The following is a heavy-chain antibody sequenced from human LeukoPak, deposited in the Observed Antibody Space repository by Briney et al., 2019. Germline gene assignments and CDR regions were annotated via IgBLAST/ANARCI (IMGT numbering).Heavy chain of an antibody. Sequence: ASVKVSCKASGYTFTSYGISWVRQAPGQGLEWMGWISAYNGNTNYAQKLQGRVTMTTDTSTSTAYMELRSLRSDDTAVYYCARVYTRITMIEGFDYWGQGTLVTVSS. D-gene: IGHD3-22*01. CDR2: ISAYNGNT. CDR3: ARVYTRITMIEGFDY. CDR1: GYTFTSYG. J-gene: IGHJ4*02. V-gene: IGHV1-18*01.